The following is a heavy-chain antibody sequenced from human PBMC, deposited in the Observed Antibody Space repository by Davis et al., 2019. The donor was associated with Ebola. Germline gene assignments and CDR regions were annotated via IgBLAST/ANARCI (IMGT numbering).Heavy chain of an antibody. Sequence: GESLKISCAASGFTFSSYWMSWVRQAPGKGLEWVSYISSSGSTIYYADSVKGRFTISRDNAKNSLYLQMNSLGAEDTAVYYCARDGAYCSSTSCYNLPYYYYGMDVWGQGTTVTVSS. CDR3: ARDGAYCSSTSCYNLPYYYYGMDV. J-gene: IGHJ6*02. CDR1: GFTFSSYW. D-gene: IGHD2-2*01. CDR2: ISSSGSTI. V-gene: IGHV3-48*04.